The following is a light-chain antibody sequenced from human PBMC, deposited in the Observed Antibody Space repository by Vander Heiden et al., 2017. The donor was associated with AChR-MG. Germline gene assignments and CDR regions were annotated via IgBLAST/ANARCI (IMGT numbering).Light chain of an antibody. CDR3: QTWGSGIVV. J-gene: IGLJ2*01. CDR1: SGHSSYA. Sequence: QLVLTQSPSASASLGASVNLTCTLSSGHSSYAIAWHQQQPQKGPRYLMKLHSDGSHRRGDGIPERFSASSSGAERYLTISSLQSDDEADYYCQTWGSGIVVFGGGTKLTVL. V-gene: IGLV4-69*01. CDR2: LHSDGSH.